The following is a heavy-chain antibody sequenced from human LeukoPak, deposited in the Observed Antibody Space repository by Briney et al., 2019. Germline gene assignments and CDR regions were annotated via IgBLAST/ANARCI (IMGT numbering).Heavy chain of an antibody. CDR1: GFTFSSYA. CDR3: ARGPPTRDSGYYYYYYYYMDV. J-gene: IGHJ6*03. CDR2: ISYDGSNK. V-gene: IGHV3-30*04. D-gene: IGHD3-22*01. Sequence: PGGSLRLSCAASGFTFSSYAMHWVRQAPGKGLEWVAVISYDGSNKYYADSVKGRFTISRDNSKNTLYLQMNSLRAEDTAVYYCARGPPTRDSGYYYYYYYYMDVWQRDHGHRLL.